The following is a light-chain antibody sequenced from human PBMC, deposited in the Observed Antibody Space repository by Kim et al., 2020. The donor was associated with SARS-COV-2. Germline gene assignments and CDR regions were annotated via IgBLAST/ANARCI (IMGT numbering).Light chain of an antibody. CDR1: QSISSY. V-gene: IGKV1-39*01. J-gene: IGKJ1*01. Sequence: ASVGDRVSITCRASQSISSYLNWYQQKPGKAPKLLIYATSSLHSGVPSRFSGSGSGTDFTLTISSLQPEDFATYYCQQSYNTPRTFGQGTKVDIK. CDR2: ATS. CDR3: QQSYNTPRT.